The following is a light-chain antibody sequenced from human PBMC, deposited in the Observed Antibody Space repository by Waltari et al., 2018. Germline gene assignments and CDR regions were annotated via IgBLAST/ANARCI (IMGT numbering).Light chain of an antibody. J-gene: IGKJ4*01. CDR1: QCISNS. Sequence: DVQMTQSPSSLSASVGETVTITCRASQCISNSLAWYQQKPGEAPKLLLSAASRLESGVPSRFSGSGSGTDYTLTISRLQPEDLATYFCQLYYGDSLTFGGGTKVEIK. CDR2: AAS. V-gene: IGKV1-NL1*01. CDR3: QLYYGDSLT.